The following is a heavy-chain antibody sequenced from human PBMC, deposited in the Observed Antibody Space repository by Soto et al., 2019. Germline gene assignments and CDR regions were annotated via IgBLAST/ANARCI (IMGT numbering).Heavy chain of an antibody. D-gene: IGHD1-26*01. J-gene: IGHJ4*01. V-gene: IGHV1-2*02. Sequence: QVHLAQSGAEVKKSGASVKVSCEASGYSFTAYCVHWVRQAPGQGLEWMGWINPNSGGTNYAQRFQGRVAMTTDTSTNTAYMELNSLKSDDTALYFCARSSGTYSDFGYWGQGTQVTVSS. CDR3: ARSSGTYSDFGY. CDR2: INPNSGGT. CDR1: GYSFTAYC.